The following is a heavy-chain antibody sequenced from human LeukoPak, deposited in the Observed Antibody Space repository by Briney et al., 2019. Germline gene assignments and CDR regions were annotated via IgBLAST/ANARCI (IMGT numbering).Heavy chain of an antibody. CDR3: ARDSGYSGYALDL. CDR1: GFTFSNYA. CDR2: IYSGENT. J-gene: IGHJ5*02. V-gene: IGHV3-66*01. D-gene: IGHD5-12*01. Sequence: PGGSLRLSCAASGFTFSNYAMSWVRQAPGKGLEWVSMIYSGENTYYLDSVKGRFTISRDNSKNKLYLQMYSLRVEDTAVYYCARDSGYSGYALDLWGQGNLVTVSS.